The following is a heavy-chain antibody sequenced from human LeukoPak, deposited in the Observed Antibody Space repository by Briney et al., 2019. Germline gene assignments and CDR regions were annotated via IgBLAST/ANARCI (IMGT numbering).Heavy chain of an antibody. CDR3: TTDYGSGSYRAFWY. V-gene: IGHV3-30*03. Sequence: PGGSLRLSCAASGFSFSTYGMHWVRQAPGKRLEWVAVISYDGNNKYYADSVKGRFSISRDNSKSTLYLQMNSLKTEDTAVYYCTTDYGSGSYRAFWYWGQGTLVTVSS. CDR1: GFSFSTYG. D-gene: IGHD3-10*01. J-gene: IGHJ4*02. CDR2: ISYDGNNK.